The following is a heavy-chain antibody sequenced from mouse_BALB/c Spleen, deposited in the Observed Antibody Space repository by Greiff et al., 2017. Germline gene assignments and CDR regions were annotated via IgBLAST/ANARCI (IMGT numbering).Heavy chain of an antibody. J-gene: IGHJ3*01. Sequence: DVKLVESGGGLVQPGGSLKLSCAASGFTFSSYGMSWVRQTPDKRLELVATINSNGGSTYYPDSVKGRFTISRDNAKNTLYLQMSSLKSEDTAMYYCAKDYYSSRYGFAYWGQGTLVTVSA. CDR2: INSNGGST. D-gene: IGHD1-1*01. CDR1: GFTFSSYG. CDR3: AKDYYSSRYGFAY. V-gene: IGHV5-6-3*01.